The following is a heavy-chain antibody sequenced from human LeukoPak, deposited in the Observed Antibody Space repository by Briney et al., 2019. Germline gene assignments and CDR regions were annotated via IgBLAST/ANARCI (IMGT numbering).Heavy chain of an antibody. CDR3: ARRGSALYWYFDL. D-gene: IGHD3-10*01. CDR2: VYYSGRT. V-gene: IGHV4-39*01. CDR1: GGSISSNSYY. J-gene: IGHJ2*01. Sequence: SETLSLTCTVSGGSISSNSYYWGWIRQPPGKGLEWIGSVYYSGRTYDNPSLKSRVTISVDTSKNQFSLKLSSVTAADTAVYYCARRGSALYWYFDLWGRGTLVTVSS.